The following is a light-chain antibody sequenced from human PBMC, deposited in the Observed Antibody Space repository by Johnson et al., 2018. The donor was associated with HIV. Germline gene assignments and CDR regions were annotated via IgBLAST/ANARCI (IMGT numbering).Light chain of an antibody. Sequence: QSVLTQPPSVSAAPGQKVTISCSGSSSNIGNNYVSWYQQLPGTARKLLIYENNKRPSGIPYRFSGSKSGTSATLGITGLQTGDEADYYCGTWDSSLSAGVFGTGTKVTVL. CDR2: ENN. CDR3: GTWDSSLSAGV. CDR1: SSNIGNNY. J-gene: IGLJ1*01. V-gene: IGLV1-51*02.